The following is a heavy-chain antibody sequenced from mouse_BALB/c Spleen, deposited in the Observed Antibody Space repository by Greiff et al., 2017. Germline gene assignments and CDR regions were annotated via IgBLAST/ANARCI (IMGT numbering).Heavy chain of an antibody. CDR1: GFTFSDYY. CDR3: ARDQKDYDWFAC. J-gene: IGHJ3*01. D-gene: IGHD2-4*01. V-gene: IGHV5-4*02. Sequence: EVQRVESGGGLVKPGGSLKLSCAASGFTFSDYYMYWVRQTPEKRLEWVATISDGGSYTYYPDSVKGRFTISRDNAKNNLYLQMSSLKSEDTAMYYCARDQKDYDWFACWGQGTLVTVSA. CDR2: ISDGGSYT.